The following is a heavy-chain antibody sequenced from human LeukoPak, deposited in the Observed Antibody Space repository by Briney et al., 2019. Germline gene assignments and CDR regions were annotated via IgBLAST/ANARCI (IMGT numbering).Heavy chain of an antibody. J-gene: IGHJ4*02. CDR1: GFTFSFYS. D-gene: IGHD6-19*01. V-gene: IGHV3-48*01. CDR2: ISSYSGTI. Sequence: PGGSLRLSCAASGFTFSFYSMNWVRQAPGKGLEWVSYISSYSGTIKYADSAKGRFTISRDNAKNSLYLQMNSLRAEDTAVYYCASYSSLDYWGQGTLVTVSS. CDR3: ASYSSLDY.